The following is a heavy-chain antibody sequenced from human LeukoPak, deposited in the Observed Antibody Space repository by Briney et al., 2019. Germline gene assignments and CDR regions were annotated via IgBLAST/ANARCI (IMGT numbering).Heavy chain of an antibody. D-gene: IGHD5-18*01. Sequence: ASVKVSCKASGYTFTSYGISWVRQAPGQGLEWMGWISAYNGNTNYAQKLQGRVTMTTDTSTSTAYMELRSLRSDDTAVYYCARSNVPIDTAMAVRDWFDPWGQGTLVTVSS. CDR1: GYTFTSYG. CDR2: ISAYNGNT. J-gene: IGHJ5*02. CDR3: ARSNVPIDTAMAVRDWFDP. V-gene: IGHV1-18*01.